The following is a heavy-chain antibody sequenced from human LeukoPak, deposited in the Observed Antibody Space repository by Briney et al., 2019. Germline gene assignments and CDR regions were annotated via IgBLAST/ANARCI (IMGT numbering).Heavy chain of an antibody. V-gene: IGHV3-23*01. J-gene: IGHJ4*02. Sequence: GGSLRLSCAASGFTFSSYAMSWVRQAPGKGLEWVSAISGSGGSTYYADSVKGRFTISRDNSKNTPYLQMNSLRAEDTAVYYCAKDKRRAVAGADYWGQGTLVTVSS. CDR2: ISGSGGST. CDR3: AKDKRRAVAGADY. CDR1: GFTFSSYA. D-gene: IGHD6-19*01.